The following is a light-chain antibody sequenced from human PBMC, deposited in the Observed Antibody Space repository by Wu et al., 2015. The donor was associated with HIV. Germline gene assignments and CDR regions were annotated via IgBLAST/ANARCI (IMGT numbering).Light chain of an antibody. CDR2: AAS. CDR3: QQYEHWPPLT. J-gene: IGKJ4*01. Sequence: EIVMTQSPATLSLSPGESATLSCRASQGVGEYVAWYQQKPGQAPRLLVSAASTRASGVPARFSGSGSGTEFALTIDSLQSEDSAIYFCQQYEHWPPLTFGGGPRWKS. V-gene: IGKV3-15*01. CDR1: QGVGEY.